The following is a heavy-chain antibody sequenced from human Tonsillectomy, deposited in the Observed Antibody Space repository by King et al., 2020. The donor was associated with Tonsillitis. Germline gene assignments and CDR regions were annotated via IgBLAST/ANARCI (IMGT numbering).Heavy chain of an antibody. CDR1: GFTFGDHA. D-gene: IGHD3-16*01. Sequence: QLVQSGGGLVQPGRSLRLSCTASGFTFGDHAMGWVRQAPGKGLGWVGFIRARVYGGKTEYAASVKGRFSISRDDSKNIAYLQMNGLKTEDTAVFYCARGGGGDPFDIWGQGTMVTVSS. CDR3: ARGGGGDPFDI. J-gene: IGHJ3*02. V-gene: IGHV3-49*04. CDR2: IRARVYGGKT.